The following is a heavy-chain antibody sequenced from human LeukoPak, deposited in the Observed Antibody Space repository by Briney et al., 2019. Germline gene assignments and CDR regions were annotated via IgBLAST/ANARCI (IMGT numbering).Heavy chain of an antibody. CDR1: GFTFSSYS. V-gene: IGHV3-21*01. Sequence: GGSLRLSCAASGFTFSSYSMNWVRQAPGKGLEWVSSISSSSSYIYYADSVKGRFTISRDNAKNSLYLQMNSLRAEDTAVYYCARDPYGSGSYYVRSNFDYWGQGTLVTVSS. D-gene: IGHD3-10*01. J-gene: IGHJ4*02. CDR3: ARDPYGSGSYYVRSNFDY. CDR2: ISSSSSYI.